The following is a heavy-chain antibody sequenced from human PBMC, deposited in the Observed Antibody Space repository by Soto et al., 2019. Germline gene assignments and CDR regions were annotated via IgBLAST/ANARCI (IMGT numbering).Heavy chain of an antibody. Sequence: PSETLSLTCAVSGYSISSGYYWGWIRQPPGKGLEWIGSIYHSGSTYCNPSPKSRVTISVDASKNQFSLKLSSVTAADTAVYYCARDLFWSGYAYYYYYGMDVWGQGTTVTVSS. CDR1: GYSISSGYY. CDR3: ARDLFWSGYAYYYYYGMDV. CDR2: IYHSGST. J-gene: IGHJ6*02. D-gene: IGHD3-3*01. V-gene: IGHV4-38-2*02.